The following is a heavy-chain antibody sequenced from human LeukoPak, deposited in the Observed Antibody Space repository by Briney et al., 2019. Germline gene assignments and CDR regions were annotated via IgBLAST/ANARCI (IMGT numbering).Heavy chain of an antibody. CDR3: QFPRSY. CDR1: GFTFSNAW. CDR2: IKSKTDGGTT. Sequence: GGSLRLSCAASGFTFSNAWMSWVRQAPGKGLEWVGRIKSKTDGGTTDYAAPVKDRFTISRDDSQSMLYLQMNSLKIEDTAVYYCQFPRSYWGQGTLVTVSS. V-gene: IGHV3-15*01. D-gene: IGHD5-24*01. J-gene: IGHJ4*02.